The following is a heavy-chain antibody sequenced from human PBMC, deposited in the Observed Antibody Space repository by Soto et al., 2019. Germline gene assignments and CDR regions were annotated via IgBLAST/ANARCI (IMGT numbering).Heavy chain of an antibody. CDR2: VSGTGGSA. J-gene: IGHJ4*02. V-gene: IGHV3-23*01. CDR3: ARGSAYSDYDLEY. D-gene: IGHD4-17*01. Sequence: PGGSRRLSCPASGFTFSSYAMTWVRQAPGKGLEWVSGVSGTGGSAYYADSVKGRFTISRDKSPNTLYLHMNSLRAEDTAVYYCARGSAYSDYDLEYWGQGTLVTVSS. CDR1: GFTFSSYA.